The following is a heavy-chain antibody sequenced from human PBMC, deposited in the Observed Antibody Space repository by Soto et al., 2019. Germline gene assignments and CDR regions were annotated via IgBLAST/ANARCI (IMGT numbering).Heavy chain of an antibody. CDR1: GGTFGSYA. D-gene: IGHD2-2*01. Sequence: QVQLVQSGAEVKKPGSSVKVSCKASGGTFGSYAFSWVRQAPGQGLEWMGGIIPVSGAAHYAQKFQGRVTITADESTSTAYMELRSLSSQDTAVYYCATDLGCSSTSCTLDYWGQGTRVIVSS. CDR3: ATDLGCSSTSCTLDY. CDR2: IIPVSGAA. V-gene: IGHV1-69*01. J-gene: IGHJ4*02.